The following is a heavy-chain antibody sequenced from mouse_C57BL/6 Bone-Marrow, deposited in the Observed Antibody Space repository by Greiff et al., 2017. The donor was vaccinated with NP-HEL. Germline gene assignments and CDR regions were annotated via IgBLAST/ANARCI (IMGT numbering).Heavy chain of an antibody. J-gene: IGHJ1*03. Sequence: EVKLMESGGGLVKPGGSLKLSCAASGFTFSSYAMSWVRQTPEKRLEWVATISDGGSYTYYPDNVKGRFTISRDNAKNNLYLQMSHLKSEDTAMYYCAREFFSPTGTGYWYFDVWGTGTTVTVSS. D-gene: IGHD4-1*02. CDR3: AREFFSPTGTGYWYFDV. V-gene: IGHV5-4*01. CDR2: ISDGGSYT. CDR1: GFTFSSYA.